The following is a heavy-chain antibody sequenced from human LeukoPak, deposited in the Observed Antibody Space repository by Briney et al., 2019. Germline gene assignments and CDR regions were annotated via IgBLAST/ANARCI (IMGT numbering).Heavy chain of an antibody. CDR2: IWYDGSNK. J-gene: IGHJ2*01. CDR1: GFTFSSYG. CDR3: ARENRDYWYFDL. Sequence: GGSLRLSCAASGFTFSSYGMHWVRQAPGKGLEWVAVIWYDGSNKYYADSVKGRFTISRDNSKNTLFLQMNSLRAEDTAVYYCARENRDYWYFDLWGRGTLVTVSS. V-gene: IGHV3-33*01. D-gene: IGHD2/OR15-2a*01.